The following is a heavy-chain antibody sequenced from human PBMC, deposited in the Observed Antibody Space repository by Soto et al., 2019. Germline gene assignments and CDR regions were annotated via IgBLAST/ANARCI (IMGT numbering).Heavy chain of an antibody. J-gene: IGHJ4*02. Sequence: GGSLRLSCVGSGYRFSEYAMVWIRQAPGKGLEWVTGVTSSAIATYYADSVKGRFTISRDNAKNSLFLQMNSLRVEDTAVYSCTRGGSLYDRTKGDYWGPGTQVTAPQ. CDR3: TRGGSLYDRTKGDY. CDR2: VTSSAIAT. D-gene: IGHD3-16*01. V-gene: IGHV3-11*01. CDR1: GYRFSEYA.